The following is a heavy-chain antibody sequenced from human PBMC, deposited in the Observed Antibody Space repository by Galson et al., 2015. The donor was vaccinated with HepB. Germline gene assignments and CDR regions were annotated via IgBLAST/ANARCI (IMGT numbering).Heavy chain of an antibody. J-gene: IGHJ6*02. CDR2: IIPILGIA. CDR3: ARDKDGDYRTYYYGMDV. V-gene: IGHV1-69*04. Sequence: SVKVSCKASGGTFSSYAISWVRQAPGQGLEWMGRIIPILGIANYAQKFQGRVTITADKSTSTAYMELSSLRSEDTAVYYCARDKDGDYRTYYYGMDVWGQGTTVTVSS. CDR1: GGTFSSYA. D-gene: IGHD4-17*01.